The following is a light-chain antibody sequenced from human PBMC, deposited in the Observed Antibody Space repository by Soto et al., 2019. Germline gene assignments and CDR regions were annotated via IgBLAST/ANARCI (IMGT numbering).Light chain of an antibody. CDR3: QQTYKSPLT. Sequence: DIQMTQSPSSLSASVGDRVTITCRASQSISNYLNWYQQRPGKAPKLLIYLASSLSSGVPSKFSGSGSGTDFTLTISVLQPEDSATYYDQQTYKSPLTFGQGTKVEIK. J-gene: IGKJ1*01. CDR1: QSISNY. V-gene: IGKV1-39*01. CDR2: LAS.